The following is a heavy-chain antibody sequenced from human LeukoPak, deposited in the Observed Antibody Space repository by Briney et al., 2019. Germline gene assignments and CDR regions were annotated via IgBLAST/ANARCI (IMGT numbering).Heavy chain of an antibody. V-gene: IGHV3-23*01. Sequence: PGGPLRLPCAASGFTFSSLAMNWVRQAPGKGLGGVSAISAGGDTPYYADSAKGRFTISRDNSKNTVYLQMNSLRAGDTAVYYCAKRRYCSSISCHDFDYWGQGTLVTVSS. CDR2: ISAGGDTP. J-gene: IGHJ4*02. D-gene: IGHD2-2*01. CDR3: AKRRYCSSISCHDFDY. CDR1: GFTFSSLA.